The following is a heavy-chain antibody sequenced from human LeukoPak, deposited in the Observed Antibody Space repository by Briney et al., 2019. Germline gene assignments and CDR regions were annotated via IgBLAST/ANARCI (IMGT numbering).Heavy chain of an antibody. V-gene: IGHV3-30*03. J-gene: IGHJ4*02. CDR2: TSADESIK. Sequence: PGGSLRLSCTVSGFPFTDYVIHWVRQAPGKGLEWVAVTSADESIKSYSDSVRGRFTISRDNFKNILYLQMDSLGLEDTAVYFCARDPFLGGPDFLDYWGRGTPVTVSS. CDR3: ARDPFLGGPDFLDY. CDR1: GFPFTDYV. D-gene: IGHD1-26*01.